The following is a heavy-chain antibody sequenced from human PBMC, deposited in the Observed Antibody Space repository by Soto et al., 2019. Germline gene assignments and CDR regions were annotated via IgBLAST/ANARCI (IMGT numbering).Heavy chain of an antibody. CDR3: ARDYGSGSYYLPFDY. V-gene: IGHV1-3*01. Sequence: GASVKVSCKASGYTFTSYAVHWVRQAPGQRLEWMGWINAGNGNTKYSQKFQGRVTITRDTSASTAYMELSSLRSEDTAVYYCARDYGSGSYYLPFDYWGQGTLVTVSS. CDR2: INAGNGNT. CDR1: GYTFTSYA. D-gene: IGHD3-10*01. J-gene: IGHJ4*02.